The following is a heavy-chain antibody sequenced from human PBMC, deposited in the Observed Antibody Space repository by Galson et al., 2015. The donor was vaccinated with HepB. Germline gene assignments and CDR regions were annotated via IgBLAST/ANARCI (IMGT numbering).Heavy chain of an antibody. CDR2: ISYDGSNK. V-gene: IGHV3-30*18. J-gene: IGHJ4*02. CDR1: GFTFSSYG. D-gene: IGHD1-26*01. Sequence: SLRLSCAASGFTFSSYGMHWVRQAPGKGLEWVAVISYDGSNKYYADSVKGRFTISRDNSKYTLYLQMNSLRAEDTAVYYCAKSLGLGVGATNFFDYWGQGTLVTVSS. CDR3: AKSLGLGVGATNFFDY.